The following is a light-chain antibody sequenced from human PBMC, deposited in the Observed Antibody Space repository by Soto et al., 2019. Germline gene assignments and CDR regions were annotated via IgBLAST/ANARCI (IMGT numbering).Light chain of an antibody. CDR3: QQLNNYPDT. Sequence: DIQLTQSPSFLSASVGDRVTITCRASQGISSSLGWYQQKPGEAPKLLIYAASTLHSGVPSRFSGSGSGTEFTLTISSLQPEDFATYYCQQLNNYPDTFGQGTKLEIK. CDR1: QGISSS. V-gene: IGKV1-9*01. J-gene: IGKJ2*01. CDR2: AAS.